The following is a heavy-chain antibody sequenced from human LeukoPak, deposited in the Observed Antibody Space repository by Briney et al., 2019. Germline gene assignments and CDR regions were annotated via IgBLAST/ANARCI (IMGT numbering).Heavy chain of an antibody. CDR2: XXXSGGST. J-gene: IGHJ4*02. CDR1: GFTFSSYA. Sequence: GGSLRLSCAASGFTFSSYAMSWVRQAPGKGLEXXXXXXXSGGSTYYADSVKGRFTISRDNSKNTLYLQMNSLRAEDTAVYYCAKVQWRRDGYNYPAFDYWGQGTLVTVSS. CDR3: AKVQWRRDGYNYPAFDY. V-gene: IGHV3-23*01. D-gene: IGHD5-24*01.